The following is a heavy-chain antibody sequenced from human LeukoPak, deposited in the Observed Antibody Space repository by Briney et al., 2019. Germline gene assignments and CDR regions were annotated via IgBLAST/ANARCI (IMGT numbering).Heavy chain of an antibody. J-gene: IGHJ5*02. CDR3: ASSIAAAGAYNWFDP. CDR1: GGSISSYY. Sequence: PSETLSLTCTVSGGSISSYYWSWIRQPPGKGLEWIGYIYYSGSTNYNPSLKSRVTISEDTSKNQFSLKLSSVTAADTAVYYCASSIAAAGAYNWFDPWGQGILVTVSS. CDR2: IYYSGST. V-gene: IGHV4-59*01. D-gene: IGHD6-13*01.